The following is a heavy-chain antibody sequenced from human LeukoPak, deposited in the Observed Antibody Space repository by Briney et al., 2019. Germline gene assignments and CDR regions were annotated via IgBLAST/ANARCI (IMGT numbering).Heavy chain of an antibody. CDR2: IYYSGNT. Sequence: SETLSLTCTVSGGSVSSSTYYWGWIRQPPGKGLEWIGSIYYSGNTYYNPSLKSRVTISVDTSKNQFSLKLSSVTAADTAVYYCAREYSSSVNYWGQGTPVTVSS. V-gene: IGHV4-39*07. D-gene: IGHD6-6*01. J-gene: IGHJ4*02. CDR3: AREYSSSVNY. CDR1: GGSVSSSTYY.